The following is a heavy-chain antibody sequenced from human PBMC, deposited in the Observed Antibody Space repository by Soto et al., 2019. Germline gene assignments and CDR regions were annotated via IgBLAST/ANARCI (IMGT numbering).Heavy chain of an antibody. J-gene: IGHJ3*02. Sequence: GPGVKKPGASVKVSCKASGYSFTDYGIGWVRQAPGQGLEWVGWTRAYNNTPNYAKSLQGRVNVTTDTSTSMAYMELTSLRSDDTAAYYCTRAADRFDSVWGRNDAFDIWGQGTVVIVSS. CDR1: GYSFTDYG. CDR3: TRAADRFDSVWGRNDAFDI. CDR2: TRAYNNTP. V-gene: IGHV1-18*01. D-gene: IGHD3-16*01.